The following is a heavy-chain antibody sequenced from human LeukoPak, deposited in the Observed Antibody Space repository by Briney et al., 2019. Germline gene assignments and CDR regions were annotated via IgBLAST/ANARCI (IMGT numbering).Heavy chain of an antibody. CDR1: GYSFTSYW. CDR2: IYPGDSET. Sequence: GESLKISCKGSGYSFTSYWIGWVRQMPGKSLEWMGIIYPGDSETRYSPSFQGQVTISADKSISIAYLQWSSLKASDTAIYYCARRAVAAADYWGQGTLVTVSS. V-gene: IGHV5-51*01. D-gene: IGHD6-13*01. J-gene: IGHJ4*02. CDR3: ARRAVAAADY.